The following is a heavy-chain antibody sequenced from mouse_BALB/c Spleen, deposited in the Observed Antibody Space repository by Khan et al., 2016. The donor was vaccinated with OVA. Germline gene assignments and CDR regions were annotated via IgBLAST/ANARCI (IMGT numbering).Heavy chain of an antibody. CDR2: LRYSGST. V-gene: IGHV3-2*02. D-gene: IGHD2-3*01. CDR1: GYSITSDYA. Sequence: VQLKESGPGLVKPSQSLSLTCTVTGYSITSDYAWNWIRQFPGNKLEWMGYLRYSGSTNYNPSLKSRISITRDTSKNQFFLQLNSVTTDDTATYYCARDGSRYNYSMDYWGQGTSVTVSS. J-gene: IGHJ4*01. CDR3: ARDGSRYNYSMDY.